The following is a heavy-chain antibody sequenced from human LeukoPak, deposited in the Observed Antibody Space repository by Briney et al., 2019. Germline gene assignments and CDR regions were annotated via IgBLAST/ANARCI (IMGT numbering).Heavy chain of an antibody. CDR3: AKDKGSSNYFDY. D-gene: IGHD6-6*01. Sequence: GGSLRLSCAASGFTFSGYAMHWVRQAPGKGLEWVAVISYDGSNKYYADSVKGRFTISRDNSKNTLYLQMNSLRAEDTAVYYCAKDKGSSNYFDYWGQGTLVTVSS. CDR2: ISYDGSNK. CDR1: GFTFSGYA. V-gene: IGHV3-30*04. J-gene: IGHJ4*02.